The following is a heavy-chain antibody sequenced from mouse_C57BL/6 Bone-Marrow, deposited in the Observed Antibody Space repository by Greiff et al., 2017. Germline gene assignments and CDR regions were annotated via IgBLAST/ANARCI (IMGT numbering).Heavy chain of an antibody. CDR3: AADRGYAMDY. Sequence: VQLQQSGAELVMPGASVKLSCKASGYTFTSYWMHWVKQRPGQGLEWIGEIDPSDSYTNYNQKFKGKSTLTVDKSSSTAYMQLSSLTSEDSAVYYCAADRGYAMDYWGQGTSVTVSS. CDR1: GYTFTSYW. J-gene: IGHJ4*01. V-gene: IGHV1-69*01. D-gene: IGHD3-2*01. CDR2: IDPSDSYT.